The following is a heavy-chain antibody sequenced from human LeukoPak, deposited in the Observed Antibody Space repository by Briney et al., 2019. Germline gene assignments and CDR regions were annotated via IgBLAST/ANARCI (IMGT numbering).Heavy chain of an antibody. CDR3: AKDSQGGSSSCYY. V-gene: IGHV3-23*01. D-gene: IGHD6-13*01. CDR1: GFTFSSYA. Sequence: PRGSLRLSCAASGFTFSSYAMSWVRQAPGEGLEWVSAISGSGGSTYYADSVKGRFTIYRDNSKSTLYLQMSSLRAEDTAVYYCAKDSQGGSSSCYYWGQGTLVTVSS. J-gene: IGHJ4*02. CDR2: ISGSGGST.